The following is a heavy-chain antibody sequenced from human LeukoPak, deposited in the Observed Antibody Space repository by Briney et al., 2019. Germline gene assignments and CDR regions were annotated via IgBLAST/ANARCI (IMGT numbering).Heavy chain of an antibody. J-gene: IGHJ5*02. CDR3: ARARGGYCSSTSCRKNNWFDP. D-gene: IGHD2-2*01. CDR2: INHSGST. CDR1: GGSFSGYY. Sequence: SETLSLTCAVYGGSFSGYYWSWIRQPPGKGLEWIGEINHSGSTNYNPSLKSRVTISVDPSKNQFSLKLSSVTAADTAVYYCARARGGYCSSTSCRKNNWFDPWGQGTLVTVSS. V-gene: IGHV4-34*01.